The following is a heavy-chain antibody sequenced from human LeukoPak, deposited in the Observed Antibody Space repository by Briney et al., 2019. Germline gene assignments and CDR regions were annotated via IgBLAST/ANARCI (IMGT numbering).Heavy chain of an antibody. J-gene: IGHJ3*02. Sequence: PQASVKVSCKASGYTFTGYYIHWVRQAPGQGLEWMGWINPNSGGTNYAQKFQGRVTMTRDTSINTAYMELSSLRSEDTAVYYCARAYTYYDFWSGYYWAAFDIWGQGTMVTVSS. CDR1: GYTFTGYY. D-gene: IGHD3-3*01. V-gene: IGHV1-2*02. CDR3: ARAYTYYDFWSGYYWAAFDI. CDR2: INPNSGGT.